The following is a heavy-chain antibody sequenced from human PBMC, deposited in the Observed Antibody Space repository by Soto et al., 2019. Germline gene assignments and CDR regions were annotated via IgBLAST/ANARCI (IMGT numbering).Heavy chain of an antibody. CDR2: ISSSSSTI. CDR1: GFTFSSYS. V-gene: IGHV3-48*01. Sequence: GGSLRLSCAASGFTFSSYSMNWVRQAPGKGLEWVSYISSSSSTIYYADSVKGRFTISRDNAKNSLYLQMNSLRAEDTAVYYCARDRGYCSRPSCWPRWFDPWGQGTLVTVSS. J-gene: IGHJ5*02. CDR3: ARDRGYCSRPSCWPRWFDP. D-gene: IGHD2-2*01.